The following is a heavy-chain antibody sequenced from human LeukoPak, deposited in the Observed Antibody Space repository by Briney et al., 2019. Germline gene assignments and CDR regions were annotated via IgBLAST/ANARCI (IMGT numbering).Heavy chain of an antibody. V-gene: IGHV4-34*01. CDR1: GGSFSGYY. J-gene: IGHJ4*02. D-gene: IGHD4-17*01. CDR2: INHSGST. CDR3: ARGPYGDGTYYFDY. Sequence: SETLSLTCAVYGGSFSGYYWSWIRQPPGKGLEWIGEINHSGSTNYNPSLKSRVTISVDTSKNQFSLQLSAVTAADTAVYYCARGPYGDGTYYFDYWGQGTLVTVSS.